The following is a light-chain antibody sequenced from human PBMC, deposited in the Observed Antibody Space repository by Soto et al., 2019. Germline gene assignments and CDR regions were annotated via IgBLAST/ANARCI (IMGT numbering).Light chain of an antibody. CDR1: QTVNRNY. CDR3: QQYLDSPRT. CDR2: GVS. V-gene: IGKV3-20*01. Sequence: EIILTQSPGTLALSPGDGATLSCRASQTVNRNYLAWYHQRPGQPPRLLIYGVSNWASGVPDRFSGDGSGTEFTLTIGRLEPDDFGVYYCQQYLDSPRTFGEGTRVEVK. J-gene: IGKJ1*01.